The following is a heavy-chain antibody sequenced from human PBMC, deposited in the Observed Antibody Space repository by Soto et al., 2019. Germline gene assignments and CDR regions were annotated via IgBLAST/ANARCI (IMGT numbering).Heavy chain of an antibody. CDR3: ARGGGYYDILTGPPGMDV. Sequence: EASVKVSCKASGGTFSSYAISWVRQAPGQGLEWMGGIIPIFGTANYAQKFQGRVTITADESTSTAYMELSSLRSEDTAVYYCARGGGYYDILTGPPGMDVWGQGTTVTVSS. J-gene: IGHJ6*02. D-gene: IGHD3-9*01. CDR1: GGTFSSYA. CDR2: IIPIFGTA. V-gene: IGHV1-69*13.